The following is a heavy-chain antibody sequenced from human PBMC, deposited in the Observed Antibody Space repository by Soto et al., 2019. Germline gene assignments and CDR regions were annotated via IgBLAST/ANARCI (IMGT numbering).Heavy chain of an antibody. CDR2: ARNKVNGYII. V-gene: IGHV3-72*01. CDR3: ARSMGTSFDW. CDR1: VFTFTDHY. J-gene: IGHJ4*02. D-gene: IGHD2-8*01. Sequence: SLRISCAASVFTFTDHYMDWVRQAPGEGLEWVGRARNKVNGYIIAYAASVEGRFIISRDDSKNSLYLQMNSLKTEDTAVYFCARSMGTSFDWWGQGTLVTVSS.